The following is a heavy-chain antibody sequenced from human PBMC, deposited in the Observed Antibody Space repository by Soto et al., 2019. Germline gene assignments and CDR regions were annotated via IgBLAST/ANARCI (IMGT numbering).Heavy chain of an antibody. D-gene: IGHD6-6*01. Sequence: PGGSLRLSCAASGFTFSSYAMHWVRQAPGKGLEWVAVISYDGSNKYYADSVKGRFTISRDNSKNTLYLQMNSLRAEDTAVYYCARDSLYSSSSLYYYGMDVWGQGTTVTVSS. CDR2: ISYDGSNK. J-gene: IGHJ6*02. V-gene: IGHV3-30-3*01. CDR3: ARDSLYSSSSLYYYGMDV. CDR1: GFTFSSYA.